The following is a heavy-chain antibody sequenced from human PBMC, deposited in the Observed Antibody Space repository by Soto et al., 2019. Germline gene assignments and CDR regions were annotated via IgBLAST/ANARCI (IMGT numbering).Heavy chain of an antibody. CDR2: IYHSGST. J-gene: IGHJ5*02. D-gene: IGHD6-6*01. CDR1: GGSISSGDYY. CDR3: ARERPDGARLDP. V-gene: IGHV4-30-4*01. Sequence: QVQLQESGPGLVKPSQTLSLTCTVSGGSISSGDYYWSWIRQPPGKGLEWIGYIYHSGSTYYNPSLNSRVTLSVDTSKDPFSLKLSSVTAADTAVYYCARERPDGARLDPWGQGTLVPVSS.